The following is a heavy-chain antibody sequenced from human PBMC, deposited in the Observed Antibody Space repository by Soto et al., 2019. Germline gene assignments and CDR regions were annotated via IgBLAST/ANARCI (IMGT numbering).Heavy chain of an antibody. CDR1: GFTFSSYG. V-gene: IGHV3-33*01. CDR3: ARDTPGVYWSGGSCYISYYYYGMDV. Sequence: QVQLVESGGGVVQPGRSLRLSCAASGFTFSSYGMHWVRQAPGKGLEWVAVIWYDGSNKYYADSVKGRFTISRDNSKNTLYLQMNSLRAEDTAVYYCARDTPGVYWSGGSCYISYYYYGMDVWGRGTTVTVSS. CDR2: IWYDGSNK. J-gene: IGHJ6*02. D-gene: IGHD2-15*01.